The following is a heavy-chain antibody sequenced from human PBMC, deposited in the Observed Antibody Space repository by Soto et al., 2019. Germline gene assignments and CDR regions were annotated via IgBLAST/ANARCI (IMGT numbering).Heavy chain of an antibody. D-gene: IGHD1-26*01. CDR1: GGSISSGGYY. J-gene: IGHJ6*02. CDR2: IYYSGST. CDR3: AAGRGYYYYGMDV. Sequence: SETLSLTCTVSGGSISSGGYYWSWIRQHPEKGLEWIGYIYYSGSTYYNPSLKSRVTISVDTSKNQFSLKLSSVTAADTAVYYCAAGRGYYYYGMDVWGQGTTVTVSS. V-gene: IGHV4-31*03.